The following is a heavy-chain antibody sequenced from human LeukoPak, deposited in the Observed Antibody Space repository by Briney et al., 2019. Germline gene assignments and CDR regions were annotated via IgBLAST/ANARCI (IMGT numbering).Heavy chain of an antibody. Sequence: ASVKVSCKASGGTFSSYAISWVRQAPGQGLEWMGGIIPIFGTANYAQKFQGRVTITADESTSTAYMELSSLRSEDTAVYYCARADSYGDSCDYWGQGTLVTVSS. CDR3: ARADSYGDSCDY. V-gene: IGHV1-69*13. J-gene: IGHJ4*02. D-gene: IGHD4-17*01. CDR2: IIPIFGTA. CDR1: GGTFSSYA.